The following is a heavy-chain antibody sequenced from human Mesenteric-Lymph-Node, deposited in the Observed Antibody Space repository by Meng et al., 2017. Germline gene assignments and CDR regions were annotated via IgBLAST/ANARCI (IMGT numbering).Heavy chain of an antibody. V-gene: IGHV4-34*01. CDR1: GGSFSGYY. D-gene: IGHD4-17*01. CDR2: INHSGST. J-gene: IGHJ4*02. Sequence: QVQLPQWGAGLLKPSETLSLTCAVYGGSFSGYYWSWIRQPPGKGLEWIGEINHSGSTNYNPSLKSRVTISVDTSKNQFSLKLSSVTAADTAVYYCARGRGYGDYGSLYWGQGTLVTVSS. CDR3: ARGRGYGDYGSLY.